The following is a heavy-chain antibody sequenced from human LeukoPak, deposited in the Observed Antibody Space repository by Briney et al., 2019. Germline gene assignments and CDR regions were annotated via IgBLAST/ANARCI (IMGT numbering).Heavy chain of an antibody. Sequence: GESLKISXQGSANTFTDYWIGWVRQMPGKGLEWMGIIYPGDSDTRYSPSFQGQVTISADKSISTAYLQWSSLKASDTAMYYCARPGSFDWLLSWGQGTLVTVSS. J-gene: IGHJ4*02. V-gene: IGHV5-51*01. D-gene: IGHD3-9*01. CDR3: ARPGSFDWLLS. CDR1: ANTFTDYW. CDR2: IYPGDSDT.